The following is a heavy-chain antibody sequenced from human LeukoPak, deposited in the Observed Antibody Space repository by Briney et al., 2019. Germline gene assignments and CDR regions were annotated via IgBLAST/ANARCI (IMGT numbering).Heavy chain of an antibody. CDR1: GGSISSYY. V-gene: IGHV4-59*01. CDR3: ARRGANYYGSGSYYSGFDY. CDR2: IYYSGST. Sequence: PSETLSLACTDSGGSISSYYWSWIRQPPGKGLEWIGYIYYSGSTNYNPSLKSRVTISVDTSKNQFSLKLSSVTAADTAVYYCARRGANYYGSGSYYSGFDYWGQGTLVTVSS. D-gene: IGHD3-10*01. J-gene: IGHJ4*02.